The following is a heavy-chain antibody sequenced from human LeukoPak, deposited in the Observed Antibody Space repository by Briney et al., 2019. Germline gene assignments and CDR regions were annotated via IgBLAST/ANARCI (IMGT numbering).Heavy chain of an antibody. Sequence: PSETLSLTCTVSGGSISSYYWSWIRQPPGKGLEWMGYISYSGSTNYNPSLKSRVTMSVDTSKNQFSLKLSSVTAADTAVYYCAGCRGGGWQNYFGTWGQGTLVTVSS. V-gene: IGHV4-59*08. D-gene: IGHD2-15*01. CDR1: GGSISSYY. J-gene: IGHJ5*02. CDR3: AGCRGGGWQNYFGT. CDR2: ISYSGST.